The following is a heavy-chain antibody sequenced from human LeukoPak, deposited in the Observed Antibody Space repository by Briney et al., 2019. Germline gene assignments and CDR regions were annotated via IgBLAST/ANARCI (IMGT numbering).Heavy chain of an antibody. CDR1: GFAFSTYT. Sequence: GGSLRLSCAASGFAFSTYTMNWVRQAPGKGLEWVSSISSRSTYIYYADSVKGRFTISRDSAKNSLYLQMNSLRAEDMAMYYCVRAPPYCGGDCSDWYFDLWGRGTLVTVSS. V-gene: IGHV3-21*01. CDR3: VRAPPYCGGDCSDWYFDL. CDR2: ISSRSTYI. D-gene: IGHD2-21*02. J-gene: IGHJ2*01.